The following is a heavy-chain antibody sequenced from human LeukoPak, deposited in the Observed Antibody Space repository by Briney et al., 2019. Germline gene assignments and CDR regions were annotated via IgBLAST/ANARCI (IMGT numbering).Heavy chain of an antibody. D-gene: IGHD3-22*01. J-gene: IGHJ4*02. Sequence: GGSLRLSCAASGFTFSSCWMSWVRQAPGKGLEWVANIKQDGSEKYYADSVKGRFTISRDNSKNTLYLQMNSLRAEDTAVYYCAKIYDSSGYHDYWGQGTLVTVSS. V-gene: IGHV3-7*01. CDR1: GFTFSSCW. CDR2: IKQDGSEK. CDR3: AKIYDSSGYHDY.